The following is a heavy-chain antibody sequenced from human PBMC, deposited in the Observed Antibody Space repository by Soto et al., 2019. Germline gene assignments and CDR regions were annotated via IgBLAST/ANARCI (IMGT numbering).Heavy chain of an antibody. Sequence: QVQLVQSGAEVKKPGASVKVSCKASGYIFTSHGITWVRQAPGQGREWMGWISANNGNVNYATKIQGRLTMATDTYTNTAYLELRSLGSDDTAVYYCARAYRYNWRFSYYDMDVWGKGTTVTVSS. CDR3: ARAYRYNWRFSYYDMDV. CDR1: GYIFTSHG. CDR2: ISANNGNV. D-gene: IGHD1-20*01. V-gene: IGHV1-18*01. J-gene: IGHJ6*03.